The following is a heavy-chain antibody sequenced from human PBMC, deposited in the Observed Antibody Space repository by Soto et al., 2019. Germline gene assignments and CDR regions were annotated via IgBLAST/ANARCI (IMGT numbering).Heavy chain of an antibody. V-gene: IGHV2-5*02. D-gene: IGHD1-26*01. CDR3: AHRGYSGSYYDY. J-gene: IGHJ4*02. Sequence: SGPTLVNPTQTLTLTCTFSGFSLSTSGVGVGWIRQPPGKALEWLALIYWDDDERYSPSLKNRLTITKDTSKNQVILTMTNMDPVDTATYYCAHRGYSGSYYDYWGQGTLVTVSS. CDR1: GFSLSTSGVG. CDR2: IYWDDDE.